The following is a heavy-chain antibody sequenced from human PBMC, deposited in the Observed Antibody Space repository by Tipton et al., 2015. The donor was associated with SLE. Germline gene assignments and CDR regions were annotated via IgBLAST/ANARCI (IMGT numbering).Heavy chain of an antibody. D-gene: IGHD3-22*01. CDR1: GFTFSSYG. CDR3: AQDMTVRPSHAFDM. CDR2: IGYDGSIK. V-gene: IGHV3-30*02. Sequence: GSLRLSCVASGFTFSSYGMHWVRQAPGKGLEWVSFIGYDGSIKYYADSVKGRFTVSRDNSKNTLYLQMNSLRPEDTAVYYCAQDMTVRPSHAFDMWGQGTMVTVSS. J-gene: IGHJ3*02.